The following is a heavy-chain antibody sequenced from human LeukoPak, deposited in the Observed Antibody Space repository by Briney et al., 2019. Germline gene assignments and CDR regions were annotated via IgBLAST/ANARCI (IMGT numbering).Heavy chain of an antibody. CDR1: GFTFSSYG. CDR2: RWYDGSNK. D-gene: IGHD3-10*01. Sequence: GVSLRLSCAASGFTFSSYGMHWVRQAPGKGLEWVAVRWYDGSNKYYADSVKGRFTISRDNSKNTLHLQMNSLSAEDTAVYYCARFWPLLWFGDSTGGAFDIWGQGTMVTVSS. V-gene: IGHV3-33*01. CDR3: ARFWPLLWFGDSTGGAFDI. J-gene: IGHJ3*02.